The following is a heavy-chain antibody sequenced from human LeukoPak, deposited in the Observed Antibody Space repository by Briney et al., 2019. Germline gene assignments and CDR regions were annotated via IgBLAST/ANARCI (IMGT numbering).Heavy chain of an antibody. Sequence: SETLSLTCTVSGGSVTTSSYFWGWIRQAPGRGLQWIANIYYSGNTYYNPSLKSRVTISEDTSKNQFSLNLISVTAADTAVYYCVRQGDGYCTSTNCLFSFDNWGQGTLVTVSS. V-gene: IGHV4-39*01. CDR1: GGSVTTSSYF. CDR3: VRQGDGYCTSTNCLFSFDN. D-gene: IGHD2-2*03. J-gene: IGHJ4*02. CDR2: IYYSGNT.